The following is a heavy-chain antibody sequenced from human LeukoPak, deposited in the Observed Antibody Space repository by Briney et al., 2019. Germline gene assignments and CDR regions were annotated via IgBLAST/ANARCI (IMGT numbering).Heavy chain of an antibody. CDR2: IYISGST. D-gene: IGHD3-10*01. CDR3: ARALNPLSGTYYFDY. J-gene: IGHJ4*02. CDR1: GASINSHY. Sequence: PSETLSLTCTVSGASINSHYWSWIRQPAGKGLEWIGRIYISGSTNYNSSLQSRVTMSVDTSKNQFSLKLTSVTAADTAVYYCARALNPLSGTYYFDYWGQGTLVTVSS. V-gene: IGHV4-4*07.